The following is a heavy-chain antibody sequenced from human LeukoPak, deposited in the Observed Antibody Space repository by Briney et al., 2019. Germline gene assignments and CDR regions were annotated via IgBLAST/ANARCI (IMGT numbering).Heavy chain of an antibody. J-gene: IGHJ4*02. D-gene: IGHD6-6*01. V-gene: IGHV3-7*03. Sequence: GGSLRLSCVTSGFNFSNNWMSWVRQAPGKGLEWVANVKRDGNERYYVDSVKGRFTISRDNAKNSLYLQMNSLRAEDTAVYYCTTIAARPGGYWGQGTLVTVSS. CDR1: GFNFSNNW. CDR3: TTIAARPGGY. CDR2: VKRDGNER.